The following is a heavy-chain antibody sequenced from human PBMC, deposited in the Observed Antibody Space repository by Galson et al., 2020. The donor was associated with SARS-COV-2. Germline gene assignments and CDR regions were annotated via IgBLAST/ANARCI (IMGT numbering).Heavy chain of an antibody. D-gene: IGHD6-13*01. CDR2: IYYSGST. J-gene: IGHJ6*02. V-gene: IGHV4-61*01. CDR3: ARDGKGSSWYGGDYYYGMDV. Sequence: SQTLSLTCTVSGGSVSSGSYYWSWIRQPPGKGLEWIGYIYYSGSTNYNPSLKSRVTISVDTSKNQFSLKLSSVTAADTAVYYCARDGKGSSWYGGDYYYGMDVWGQGTTVTVSS. CDR1: GGSVSSGSYY.